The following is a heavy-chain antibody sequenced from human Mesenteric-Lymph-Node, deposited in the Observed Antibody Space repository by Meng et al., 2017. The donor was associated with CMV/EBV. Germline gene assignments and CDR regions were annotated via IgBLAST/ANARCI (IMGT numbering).Heavy chain of an antibody. V-gene: IGHV4-59*12. J-gene: IGHJ4*02. CDR3: SSQEGGTSRTY. CDR1: GDSMSPYY. Sequence: GSLRLSCAASGDSMSPYYWSWIRQPPGKGLEWIGYIDYSGGTTYNPSLSSRVTLSIDTSKNQFSLTLNSVTAADTAMYYCSSQEGGTSRTYWGQGTMVTVSS. CDR2: IDYSGGT. D-gene: IGHD1-1*01.